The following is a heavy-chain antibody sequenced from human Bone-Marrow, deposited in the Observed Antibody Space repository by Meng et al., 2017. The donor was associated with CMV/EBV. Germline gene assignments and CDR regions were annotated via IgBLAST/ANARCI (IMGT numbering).Heavy chain of an antibody. D-gene: IGHD2-2*01. V-gene: IGHV3-7*01. CDR1: GFTFSDYW. CDR2: IKGDESEK. Sequence: GESLKIPCAASGFTFSDYWMSWLRQAPGKGLEWVANIKGDESEKFYADSVEGRFTGSRDNAKNSLYLEMNSLRDEDTAVYYCARLTYHKYRVFDSWGQGTLVTVSS. CDR3: ARLTYHKYRVFDS. J-gene: IGHJ4*02.